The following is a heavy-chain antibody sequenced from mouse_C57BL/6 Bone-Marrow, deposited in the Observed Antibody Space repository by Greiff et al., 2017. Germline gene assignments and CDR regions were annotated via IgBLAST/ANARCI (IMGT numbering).Heavy chain of an antibody. CDR1: GYTFTSYG. Sequence: QVQLQQSGAELARPGASVTLSCTASGYTFTSYGLSWVKQRTRQGLVGIGENYTRSGNTYYNASFKGKATLTADKSTSTAYMELRSLTSEDSAVDFCARYYYYGSSLLAYWGQGTLVTVAA. J-gene: IGHJ3*01. CDR2: NYTRSGNT. CDR3: ARYYYYGSSLLAY. V-gene: IGHV1-81*01. D-gene: IGHD1-1*01.